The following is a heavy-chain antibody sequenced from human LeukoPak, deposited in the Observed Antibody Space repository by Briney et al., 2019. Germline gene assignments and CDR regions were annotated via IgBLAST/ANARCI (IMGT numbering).Heavy chain of an antibody. V-gene: IGHV3-21*01. CDR1: GFTFSSYA. CDR3: ARSPDPVGYFDY. J-gene: IGHJ4*02. CDR2: ISSSSSYI. D-gene: IGHD1-26*01. Sequence: GGSLRLSCAASGFTFSSYAMSWVRQAPGKGLEWVSSISSSSSYIYYADSVKGRFTISRDNAKNSLYLQMNSLRAEDTAVYYCARSPDPVGYFDYWGQGTLVTVSS.